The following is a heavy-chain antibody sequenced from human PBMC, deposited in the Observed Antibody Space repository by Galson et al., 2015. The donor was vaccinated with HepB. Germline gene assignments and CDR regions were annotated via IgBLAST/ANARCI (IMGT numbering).Heavy chain of an antibody. CDR2: INAGNGNT. D-gene: IGHD2-15*01. J-gene: IGHJ4*02. CDR1: GYTFTSYA. Sequence: SVKVSCKASGYTFTSYAMHWVRQAPGQRLEWMGWINAGNGNTKYSQKFQGGVTITRDTSASTAYMELSSLRSEDTAVYYCARGPDSYSSGGTPHDYWGQGALVTVSS. CDR3: ARGPDSYSSGGTPHDY. V-gene: IGHV1-3*01.